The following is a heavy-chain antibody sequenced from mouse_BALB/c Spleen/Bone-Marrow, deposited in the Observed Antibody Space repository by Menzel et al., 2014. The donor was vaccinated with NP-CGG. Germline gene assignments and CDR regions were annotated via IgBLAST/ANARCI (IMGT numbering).Heavy chain of an antibody. CDR2: IYPGDGDT. Sequence: VQLQQSGAELARPGASVKLSCKASGYTFTSYWMQWVKQRPGQGLEWIGAIYPGDGDTRHTQKFKDKATLTADKSSSTAYMQLSSLASEDSAVYYCARGYPSDYWGQGTTLTVSS. D-gene: IGHD3-2*02. V-gene: IGHV1-87*01. CDR1: GYTFTSYW. CDR3: ARGYPSDY. J-gene: IGHJ2*01.